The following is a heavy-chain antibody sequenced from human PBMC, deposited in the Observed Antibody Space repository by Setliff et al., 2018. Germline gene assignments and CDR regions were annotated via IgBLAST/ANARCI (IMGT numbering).Heavy chain of an antibody. CDR3: ARLYIVVVVAATPAWFDP. D-gene: IGHD2-15*01. CDR2: IYHSGST. J-gene: IGHJ5*02. Sequence: SETLSLTCAVSGYSISSGYYWGWIRQPPGKGLEWIGSIYHSGSTYYNPSLKSRVTISVDTSKNQFSLKLSSVTAADTAVYYCARLYIVVVVAATPAWFDPWGQGTQVTVSS. V-gene: IGHV4-38-2*01. CDR1: GYSISSGYY.